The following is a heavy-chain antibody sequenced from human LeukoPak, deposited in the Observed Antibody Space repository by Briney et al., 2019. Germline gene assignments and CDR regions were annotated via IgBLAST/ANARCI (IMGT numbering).Heavy chain of an antibody. CDR1: GDTFAGDD. V-gene: IGHV1-8*03. Sequence: ASVKVSCKPSGDTFAGDDINWVPQATGQGLEWMGWMNPNSGNTGYAQKFQGRLTITRDTSISTAYVELSSLRSEDTAMYYCATGTRWIPGVGNPYYVDYWGQGTLVTVSS. CDR2: MNPNSGNT. D-gene: IGHD5-18*01. CDR3: ATGTRWIPGVGNPYYVDY. J-gene: IGHJ4*02.